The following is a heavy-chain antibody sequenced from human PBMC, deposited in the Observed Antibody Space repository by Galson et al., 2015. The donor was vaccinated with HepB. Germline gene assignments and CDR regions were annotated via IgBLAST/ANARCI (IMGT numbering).Heavy chain of an antibody. CDR3: ARGRYGGNSAYDY. V-gene: IGHV3-66*01. D-gene: IGHD4-23*01. CDR2: IYAGGDT. CDR1: GLTVSSNY. Sequence: SLRLSCAASGLTVSSNYMTWIRQAPGKGLEWVSVIYAGGDTYYADSVQGRFTISRDSSKNTLYLQMNILTAEDTAVYYCARGRYGGNSAYDYWGQGTLVIVSS. J-gene: IGHJ4*02.